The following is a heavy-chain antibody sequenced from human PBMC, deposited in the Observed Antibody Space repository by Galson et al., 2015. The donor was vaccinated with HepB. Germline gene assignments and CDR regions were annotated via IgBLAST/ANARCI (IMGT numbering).Heavy chain of an antibody. CDR3: AKAAPYSSSSVSQFDY. CDR1: GFTFSSYA. D-gene: IGHD6-6*01. CDR2: ISGSGGST. Sequence: SLRLSCAASGFTFSSYAMSWVRQAPGKGLEWVSAISGSGGSTYYADSVKGRFTISRDNSKNTLYLQMNSLRAEDTAVYYCAKAAPYSSSSVSQFDYWGQGTLVTVSS. J-gene: IGHJ4*02. V-gene: IGHV3-23*01.